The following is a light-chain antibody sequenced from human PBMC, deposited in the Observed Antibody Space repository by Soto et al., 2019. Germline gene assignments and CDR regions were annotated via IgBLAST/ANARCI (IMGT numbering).Light chain of an antibody. Sequence: DIVMTQSPDSLAVSLGERGTINCKSSQRVLYSSNNKDYLAWYQQKPGQPPKLLIYWASTRESGVPDRFSGSGSGTDFTLTISSLQAEDVAVYYCQQYYSTLRTSGQGTKV. V-gene: IGKV4-1*01. CDR3: QQYYSTLRT. J-gene: IGKJ1*01. CDR2: WAS. CDR1: QRVLYSSNNKDY.